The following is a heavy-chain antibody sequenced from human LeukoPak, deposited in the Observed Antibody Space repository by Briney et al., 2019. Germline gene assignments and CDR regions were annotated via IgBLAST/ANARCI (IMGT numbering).Heavy chain of an antibody. CDR1: GFTFSSYA. CDR3: AKELRSSSSLYYFDY. CDR2: ISGSGGST. J-gene: IGHJ4*02. D-gene: IGHD6-6*01. Sequence: GGALRLSCAASGFTFSSYAMGWVRQAPGKGLEWVSAISGSGGSTYYADSVKGRFTISRDNSKNTLYLQMNSLRAEDTAVYYCAKELRSSSSLYYFDYWGQGTLVTVSS. V-gene: IGHV3-23*01.